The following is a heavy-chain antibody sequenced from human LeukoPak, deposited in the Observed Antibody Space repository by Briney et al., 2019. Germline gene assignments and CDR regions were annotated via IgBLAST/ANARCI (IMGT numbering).Heavy chain of an antibody. D-gene: IGHD3-22*01. CDR2: ISYDGSNK. J-gene: IGHJ4*02. V-gene: IGHV3-30-3*01. Sequence: GGSLRLSCAASGFTFSSYAMHWVRQAPGKGLERVAVISYDGSNKYYADSVKGRFTISRDNSKNTLYLQMNSLRAEDTAVYYCARELKELYYYDSSGPADNFDYWGQGTLVTVSS. CDR1: GFTFSSYA. CDR3: ARELKELYYYDSSGPADNFDY.